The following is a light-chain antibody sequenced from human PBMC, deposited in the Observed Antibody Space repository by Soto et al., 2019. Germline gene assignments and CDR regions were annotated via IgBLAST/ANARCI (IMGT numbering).Light chain of an antibody. CDR3: QQYYGLPPLT. J-gene: IGKJ5*01. CDR2: HAS. Sequence: DSQMTQSPSSLSASIGDGGSITCRASQNITNNLSWYQQKPGKAPNLLIYHASKLAKGVTSRFSGSGSGTDFSFIITSLQREDLATYYCQQYYGLPPLTFGQGTRLEIK. V-gene: IGKV1-33*01. CDR1: QNITNN.